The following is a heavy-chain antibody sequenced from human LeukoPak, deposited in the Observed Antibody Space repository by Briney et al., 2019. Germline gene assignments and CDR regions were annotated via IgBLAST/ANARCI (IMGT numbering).Heavy chain of an antibody. J-gene: IGHJ4*02. CDR1: GFTVSNTY. Sequence: GGSLRLSCAASGFTVSNTYMSWVRQAPGKGLEWVSVIYSSGGTFYSESVKGRFTISRDYSKNTLYLQMNSLGVDDTAVYYCAKDSSGPAFWGQGTLVTVSS. CDR2: IYSSGGT. V-gene: IGHV3-53*01. CDR3: AKDSSGPAF. D-gene: IGHD6-19*01.